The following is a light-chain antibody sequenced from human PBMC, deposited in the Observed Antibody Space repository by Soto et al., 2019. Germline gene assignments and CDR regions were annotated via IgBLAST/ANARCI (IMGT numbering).Light chain of an antibody. J-gene: IGLJ1*01. Sequence: SVLTQPAYVSGSPGQSITISCTGTIDDVGAYNYVSWYQQRPGSAPQLLIYDVNNRPSGASNRFSGSKSGHTAYLTISGLQSDDEANYHCASYTSTYTLVFGTGTKVTVL. CDR3: ASYTSTYTLV. CDR2: DVN. V-gene: IGLV2-14*01. CDR1: IDDVGAYNY.